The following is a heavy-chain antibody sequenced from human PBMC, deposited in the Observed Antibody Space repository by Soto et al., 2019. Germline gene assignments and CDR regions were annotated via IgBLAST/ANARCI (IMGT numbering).Heavy chain of an antibody. D-gene: IGHD3-10*01. CDR1: GFTFSSYS. Sequence: GGSLRLSCAASGFTFSSYSMNWVRQAPGKGLEWVSYISSSSSTIYYADSVKGRFTISRDNAKNSLYLQMNSLRDEDTAVYYCAREPGTFGLLWFGELSSHAFDIWGQGTMVTVSS. CDR2: ISSSSSTI. CDR3: AREPGTFGLLWFGELSSHAFDI. V-gene: IGHV3-48*02. J-gene: IGHJ3*02.